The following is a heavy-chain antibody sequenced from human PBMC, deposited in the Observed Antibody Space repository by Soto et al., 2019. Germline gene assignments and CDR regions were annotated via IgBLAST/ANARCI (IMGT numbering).Heavy chain of an antibody. CDR1: GFTFSSYG. CDR2: IWYDGSNK. J-gene: IGHJ4*02. V-gene: IGHV3-33*01. D-gene: IGHD4-4*01. CDR3: ARDGGTVTHYFDY. Sequence: GGSLRLSCAASGFTFSSYGMHWVRQAPGKGLEWVAVIWYDGSNKYYADSVKGRFTISRDNSKNTLYLQMNSLRAEDTAVYYCARDGGTVTHYFDYWGQGTLVTVSS.